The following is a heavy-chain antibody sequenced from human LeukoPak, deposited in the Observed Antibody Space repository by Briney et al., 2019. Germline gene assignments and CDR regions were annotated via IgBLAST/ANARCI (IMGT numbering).Heavy chain of an antibody. J-gene: IGHJ4*02. D-gene: IGHD6-13*01. CDR3: ARDYRIAAAGTSPQPFDY. CDR1: GGTFSSYA. CDR2: IIPILGIA. V-gene: IGHV1-69*04. Sequence: GASVKVSCKASGGTFSSYAISWVRQAPGQGLEWMGRIIPILGIANYEQKFQGRVTITADKSTSTAYMELSSLRSEDTAVYYCARDYRIAAAGTSPQPFDYWGQGTLVTVSS.